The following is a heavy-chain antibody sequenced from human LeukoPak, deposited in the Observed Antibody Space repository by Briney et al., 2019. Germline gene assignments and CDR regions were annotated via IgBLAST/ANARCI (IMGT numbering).Heavy chain of an antibody. CDR3: ARGAMKTNYYHDYFDY. J-gene: IGHJ4*02. CDR2: MSIDGSGR. V-gene: IGHV3-11*04. Sequence: GGSLRLSCAASGFIFSDYYMSWIRQAPGKGLEWPSYMSIDGSGRYYADSVKGRFTISRDSAKNSLYLQMNSLRVEDTAVYYCARGAMKTNYYHDYFDYWGQGTLVTVSS. D-gene: IGHD1-26*01. CDR1: GFIFSDYY.